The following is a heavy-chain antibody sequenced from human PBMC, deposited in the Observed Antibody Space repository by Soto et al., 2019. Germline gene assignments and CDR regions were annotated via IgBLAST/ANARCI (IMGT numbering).Heavy chain of an antibody. CDR1: GFTFSSYG. CDR3: EKDWIFDY. J-gene: IGHJ4*02. D-gene: IGHD2-2*03. Sequence: GGSLRLSCAASGFTFSSYGMHWVRQAPGKGLEWVAVISYDGSNKYYADSVKGRFTISRDNSKNTLYLQMNSLRAEDTAVYYCEKDWIFDYWGQGTLVTVSS. V-gene: IGHV3-30*18. CDR2: ISYDGSNK.